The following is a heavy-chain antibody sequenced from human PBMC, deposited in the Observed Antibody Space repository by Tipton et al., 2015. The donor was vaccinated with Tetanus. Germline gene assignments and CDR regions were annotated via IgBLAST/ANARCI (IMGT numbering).Heavy chain of an antibody. CDR1: GFNFGDFN. Sequence: GSLRLSCQGSGFNFGDFNMNWIRQTPGKGLQWVSSISGHSTYIHYAESVRGRFSVSRDNAENSLYLQVDSLRAEDTAVYYCARRTNSGHVYNPLDLWGQGTMVTVSS. J-gene: IGHJ3*01. CDR3: ARRTNSGHVYNPLDL. D-gene: IGHD5-24*01. V-gene: IGHV3-21*01. CDR2: ISGHSTYI.